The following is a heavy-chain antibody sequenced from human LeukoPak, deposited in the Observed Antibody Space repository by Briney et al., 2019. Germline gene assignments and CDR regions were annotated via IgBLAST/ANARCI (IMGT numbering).Heavy chain of an antibody. J-gene: IGHJ4*02. CDR2: IDWDDDK. CDR1: GFSLSTSGMC. Sequence: SGPTLVNPTQTLTLTCTFSGFSLSTSGMCVSWIRQPPGKTLEWLARIDWDDDKYYSTSLKTRLTISKDTSKNQVVLTMTNMDPVDTATYYCARTSSGWRVPDYWGQGTLVTVSS. V-gene: IGHV2-70*11. CDR3: ARTSSGWRVPDY. D-gene: IGHD6-19*01.